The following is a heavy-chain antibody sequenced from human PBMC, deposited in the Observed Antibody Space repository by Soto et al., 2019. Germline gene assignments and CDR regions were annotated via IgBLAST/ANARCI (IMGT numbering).Heavy chain of an antibody. CDR2: IYYSGST. CDR3: ASSTYYYDSSGQISPTLFDY. CDR1: GGSISTYY. D-gene: IGHD3-22*01. V-gene: IGHV4-59*08. Sequence: SETLSLTCTVSGGSISTYYWSWIRQPPGKGLEWIGYIYYSGSTNYNPSLKSRITISVDTSKKQFSLKLSSVTAADTAVYYCASSTYYYDSSGQISPTLFDYWGQGTLVTVSS. J-gene: IGHJ4*02.